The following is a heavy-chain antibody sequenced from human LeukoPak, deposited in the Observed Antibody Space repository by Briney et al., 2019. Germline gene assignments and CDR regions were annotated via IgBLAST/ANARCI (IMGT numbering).Heavy chain of an antibody. J-gene: IGHJ4*02. CDR2: TYYSGST. CDR3: ARSVVTAIGYFDY. Sequence: SETLSLTCTVSGGSISSYYWSWIRQPPGKGLEWIGYTYYSGSTNYNPSLKSRVTISVDTSKNQFSLKLSSVTAADTAVYYCARSVVTAIGYFDYWGQGTLVTVSS. D-gene: IGHD2-21*02. CDR1: GGSISSYY. V-gene: IGHV4-59*01.